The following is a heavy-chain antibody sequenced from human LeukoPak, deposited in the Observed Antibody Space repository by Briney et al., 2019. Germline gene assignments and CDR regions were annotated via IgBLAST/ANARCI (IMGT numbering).Heavy chain of an antibody. CDR2: ISWNSGRI. V-gene: IGHV3-9*01. D-gene: IGHD3-22*01. Sequence: PGGSLRLSCAASGFTFSSYAMHWVRQAPGKGLEWVSGISWNSGRIVYADSVKGRFTISRDNAKNSLYLQMNSLRAEDTALYYCAKVSYDTADWGQGALVTVSS. J-gene: IGHJ4*02. CDR3: AKVSYDTAD. CDR1: GFTFSSYA.